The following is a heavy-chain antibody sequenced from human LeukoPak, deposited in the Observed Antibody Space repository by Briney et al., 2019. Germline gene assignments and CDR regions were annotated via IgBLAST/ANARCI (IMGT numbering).Heavy chain of an antibody. CDR2: VNPNSGVT. D-gene: IGHD6-19*01. V-gene: IGHV1-2*06. Sequence: ASVNVSCTASGYTFTAYFMHWVRQAPGQGLEWMGRVNPNSGVTNSIQKVQGRVTMTRDTSISTAYMELSGLRSDDTAVYYCARQWLPNGYFDYWGQGTLVTVSS. CDR3: ARQWLPNGYFDY. J-gene: IGHJ4*02. CDR1: GYTFTAYF.